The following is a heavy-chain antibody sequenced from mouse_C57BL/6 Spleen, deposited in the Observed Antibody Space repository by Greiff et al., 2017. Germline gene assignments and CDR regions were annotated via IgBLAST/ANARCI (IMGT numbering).Heavy chain of an antibody. J-gene: IGHJ4*01. CDR3: ASRGNYDYAMDY. V-gene: IGHV5-17*01. CDR2: ISSGSSTI. CDR1: GFTFSDYG. Sequence: EVKLVESGGGLVKPGGSLKLSCAASGFTFSDYGMHWVRQAPEKGLEWVAYISSGSSTIYYADTVKGRFTISRDNAKNTLFLQMTSLRSEDTAMYYCASRGNYDYAMDYWGQGTSVTVSS. D-gene: IGHD2-1*01.